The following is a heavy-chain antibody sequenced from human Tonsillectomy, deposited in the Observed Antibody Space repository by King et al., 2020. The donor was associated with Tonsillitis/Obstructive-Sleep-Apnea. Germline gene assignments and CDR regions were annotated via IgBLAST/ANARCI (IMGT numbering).Heavy chain of an antibody. Sequence: QLVQSGAEVKKPGSSVKVSCKASGGTFSSYAISWVRQAPGQGLEWMGGIIPIFGTANYAQKFQGRVTITADESTSTAYMVLSSLRSEDTAVYYCASMKVVGGGMPYYFDYWGQGTLVTVSS. CDR1: GGTFSSYA. CDR3: ASMKVVGGGMPYYFDY. CDR2: IIPIFGTA. D-gene: IGHD1-26*01. J-gene: IGHJ4*02. V-gene: IGHV1-69*12.